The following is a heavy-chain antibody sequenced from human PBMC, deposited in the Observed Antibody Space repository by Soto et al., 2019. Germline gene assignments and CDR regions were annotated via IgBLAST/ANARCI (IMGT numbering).Heavy chain of an antibody. CDR3: ARKDIVVVVAATYYYYYGMDV. V-gene: IGHV4-34*01. J-gene: IGHJ6*02. Sequence: SETLSLTCAVYGGSFSGYYWSWIRQPPGKGLEWIGEINHSGSTNYNPSLKSRVTISVDTSKNQFSLKLSSVTAADTAVYYCARKDIVVVVAATYYYYYGMDVWGQGTTVT. CDR1: GGSFSGYY. CDR2: INHSGST. D-gene: IGHD2-15*01.